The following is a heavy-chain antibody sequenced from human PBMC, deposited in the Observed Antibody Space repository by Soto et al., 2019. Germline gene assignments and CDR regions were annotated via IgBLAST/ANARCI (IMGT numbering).Heavy chain of an antibody. Sequence: GSMRLSCAASGFTFSSYWMSWVRQAPGKGLEWVANIKQDGSEKYYVDSVKGRFTISRDNSKNTLYLQMNSLRAEDTAVYYCARDCQGLAAAGTCYYYGMDVWGQGTTVTVSS. CDR3: ARDCQGLAAAGTCYYYGMDV. CDR2: IKQDGSEK. CDR1: GFTFSSYW. V-gene: IGHV3-7*01. D-gene: IGHD6-13*01. J-gene: IGHJ6*02.